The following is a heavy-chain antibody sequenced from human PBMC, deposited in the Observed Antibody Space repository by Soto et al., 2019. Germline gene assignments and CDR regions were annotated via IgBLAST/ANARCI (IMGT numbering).Heavy chain of an antibody. D-gene: IGHD1-26*01. V-gene: IGHV4-61*08. Sequence: PSETLSLTCSVSGDSVSSGAYYWSWIRQPPGKGLEWIGYAYYSGSTSYNHSLETRVNISVETSKKQFSLKLTTVTPADTAFYYCARVKRSTSRLDPWGQGTLVTVSS. J-gene: IGHJ5*02. CDR3: ARVKRSTSRLDP. CDR1: GDSVSSGAYY. CDR2: AYYSGST.